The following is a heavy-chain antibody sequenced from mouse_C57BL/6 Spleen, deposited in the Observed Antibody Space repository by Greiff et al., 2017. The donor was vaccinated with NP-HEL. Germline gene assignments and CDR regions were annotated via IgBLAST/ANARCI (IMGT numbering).Heavy chain of an antibody. V-gene: IGHV1-82*01. D-gene: IGHD1-1*01. CDR3: ALFITTVVGAMDY. CDR2: IYPGDGDT. J-gene: IGHJ4*01. Sequence: VQLQQSGPELVKPGASVKISCKASGYAFSSSWMNWVKQRPGKGLEWIGRIYPGDGDTNYNGKLKGKATLTADKSSSTAYMQLSSLTSEDSAVYFCALFITTVVGAMDYWGQGTSVTVSS. CDR1: GYAFSSSW.